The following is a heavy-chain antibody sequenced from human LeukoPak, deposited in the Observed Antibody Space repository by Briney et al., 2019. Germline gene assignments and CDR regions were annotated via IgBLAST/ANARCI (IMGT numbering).Heavy chain of an antibody. CDR1: GGSISSYY. CDR3: ARERRYSSGPYGEDYYYYYMDV. CDR2: IYYSGST. J-gene: IGHJ6*03. D-gene: IGHD6-19*01. V-gene: IGHV4-59*01. Sequence: SETLSLTCTVSGGSISSYYWSWIRQPPGKGLEWIGYIYYSGSTNYNPSLKSRVTISVDTSKNQFSLKLSSVTAADTAVYYCARERRYSSGPYGEDYYYYYMDVWGKGTTVTISS.